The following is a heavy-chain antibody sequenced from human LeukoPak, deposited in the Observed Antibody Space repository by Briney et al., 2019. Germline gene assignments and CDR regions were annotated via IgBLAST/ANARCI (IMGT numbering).Heavy chain of an antibody. CDR3: ARAPITSPFYFDY. CDR2: INWSGGST. V-gene: IGHV3-20*04. J-gene: IGHJ4*02. Sequence: GGSLRLSSTASGFAFDEHGMSWVRQVPGKGLEWVSGINWSGGSTGYADPLRGRFTISRDNAKNSPYLQMDSLRAEDTALYYCARAPITSPFYFDYWGQGTLVTVSS. CDR1: GFAFDEHG. D-gene: IGHD2-2*01.